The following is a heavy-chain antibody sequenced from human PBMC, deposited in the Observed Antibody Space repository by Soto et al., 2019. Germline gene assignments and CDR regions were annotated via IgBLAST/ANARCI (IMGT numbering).Heavy chain of an antibody. CDR3: AREKMTTLPQEHYGMDV. V-gene: IGHV3-30-3*01. J-gene: IGHJ6*02. CDR2: ISYDGSNK. CDR1: GFTVSSYA. Sequence: GGSLRLSCAASGFTVSSYAMHWVRQAPGKGLEWVAVISYDGSNKYYADSVKGRFTISRDNSKNTLYLQMNSLRAEDTAVYYCAREKMTTLPQEHYGMDVWGQGTTVTVSS. D-gene: IGHD3-16*01.